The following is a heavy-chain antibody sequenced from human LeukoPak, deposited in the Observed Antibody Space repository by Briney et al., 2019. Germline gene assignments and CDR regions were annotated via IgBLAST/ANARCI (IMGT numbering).Heavy chain of an antibody. D-gene: IGHD1-7*01. CDR3: AKNYRYFDY. Sequence: PGGSLRLSCAASGFTFSSYGMSWVRQAPGKGLEWVSGINTSGGNTYYADSVKGRFTISRDNSKNTLSLQMNSLRAEDTGAYYCAKNYRYFDYWGQGTLVTVSS. CDR2: INTSGGNT. V-gene: IGHV3-23*01. J-gene: IGHJ4*02. CDR1: GFTFSSYG.